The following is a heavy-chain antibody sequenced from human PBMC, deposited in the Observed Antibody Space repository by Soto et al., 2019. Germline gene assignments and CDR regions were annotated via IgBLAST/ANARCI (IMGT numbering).Heavy chain of an antibody. Sequence: VGSLRLSCAASGFTFSSYAMHWVRQAPGKGLEYVSAISSNGGSTYYANSVKGRFTISRDNSKNTLYLQMGSLRAEDMAVYYCARETGYSGYDTYGNYYYYMDVWGKGTTVTVSS. J-gene: IGHJ6*03. CDR3: ARETGYSGYDTYGNYYYYMDV. CDR2: ISSNGGST. CDR1: GFTFSSYA. V-gene: IGHV3-64*01. D-gene: IGHD5-12*01.